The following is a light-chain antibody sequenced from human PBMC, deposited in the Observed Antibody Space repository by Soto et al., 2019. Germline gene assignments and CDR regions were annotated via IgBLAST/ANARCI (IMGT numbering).Light chain of an antibody. V-gene: IGLV2-23*02. CDR1: SSDVGSYNL. J-gene: IGLJ3*02. CDR3: CSYVGSSTWV. Sequence: QSALTQPASVCGSPGQSITISCTGTSSDVGSYNLVSWYQQHPGKAPKLMIYEVSKRPSGVSNRFSGSKSGNTASLTISGLQAEDEADYYCCSYVGSSTWVFGGGTKLTVL. CDR2: EVS.